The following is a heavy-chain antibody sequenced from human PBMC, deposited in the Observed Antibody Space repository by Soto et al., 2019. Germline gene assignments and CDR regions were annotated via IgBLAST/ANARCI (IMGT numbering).Heavy chain of an antibody. CDR3: ARGRGLYNSGRSQLDS. CDR1: GDSFTKYT. D-gene: IGHD1-1*01. CDR2: IIPRFGTT. Sequence: SVKVSCEASGDSFTKYTVNWVRQAPLQGLEWMGGIIPRFGTTNYSPTLQDRVTITADASMNTVYMELSSLRSDDTALYYCARGRGLYNSGRSQLDSWGQGTLVTVSS. V-gene: IGHV1-69*01. J-gene: IGHJ4*02.